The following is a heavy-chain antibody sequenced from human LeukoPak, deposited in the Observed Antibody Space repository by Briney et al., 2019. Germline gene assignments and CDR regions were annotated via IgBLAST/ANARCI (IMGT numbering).Heavy chain of an antibody. D-gene: IGHD6-13*01. CDR1: GFTFSSYG. V-gene: IGHV3-30*18. J-gene: IGHJ5*02. CDR3: AKGSSSSLLWFDP. CDR2: ISYDGSNK. Sequence: PGGSLRLSCAASGFTFSSYGMQWVRQAPGKGLEWVAVISYDGSNKYYGDSVKGRFTISRDNSKNTLYLQMNTLRTEDTAVCYCAKGSSSSLLWFDPWGQGTLVTVSS.